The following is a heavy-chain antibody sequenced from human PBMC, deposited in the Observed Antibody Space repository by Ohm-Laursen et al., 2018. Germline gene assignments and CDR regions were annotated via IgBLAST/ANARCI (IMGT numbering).Heavy chain of an antibody. Sequence: SSVKVSCKASGYTFTGYYMHWVRQAPGQGLEWMGRIIPILGIANYAQKFQGRVTITADKSTSTAYMELSSLRSEDTAVYYCARDRGRGGSLRAFDIWGQGTMVTVSS. CDR2: IIPILGIA. J-gene: IGHJ3*02. CDR1: GYTFTGYY. CDR3: ARDRGRGGSLRAFDI. D-gene: IGHD3-16*01. V-gene: IGHV1-69*04.